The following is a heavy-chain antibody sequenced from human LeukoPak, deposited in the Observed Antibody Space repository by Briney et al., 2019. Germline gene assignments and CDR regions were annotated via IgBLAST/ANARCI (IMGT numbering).Heavy chain of an antibody. Sequence: SQTLSLTCTVSGGSISSGGYYWSWIRQHPGKGLEWIGYISYSGSTYYNPSLNSRVTISVGMSKSQFSLKLSSVTAADTAVYYCARVRGYSYGELDYWGQGTLVTVSS. CDR1: GGSISSGGYY. CDR2: ISYSGST. CDR3: ARVRGYSYGELDY. D-gene: IGHD5-18*01. J-gene: IGHJ4*02. V-gene: IGHV4-31*03.